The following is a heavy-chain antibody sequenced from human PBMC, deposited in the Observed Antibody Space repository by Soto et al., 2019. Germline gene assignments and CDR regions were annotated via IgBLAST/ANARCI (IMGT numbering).Heavy chain of an antibody. V-gene: IGHV4-39*01. CDR1: GGSISSKRYS. CDR2: IYYSENT. CDR3: ARLYGDYGGDAFDI. D-gene: IGHD4-17*01. J-gene: IGHJ3*02. Sequence: SETLSLTCSVSGGSISSKRYSWGWIRQPPGKGLEWIGSIYYSENTYYNPSRKSRVTISVDTSKNQFSLKLSSVTAADTAVYYCARLYGDYGGDAFDIWGQGTMVTVS.